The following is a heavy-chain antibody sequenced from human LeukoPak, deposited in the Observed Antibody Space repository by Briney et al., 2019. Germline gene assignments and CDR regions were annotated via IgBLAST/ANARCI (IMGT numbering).Heavy chain of an antibody. CDR1: GDSISSGTHY. D-gene: IGHD5-12*01. V-gene: IGHV4-31*03. CDR2: IYYSGST. CDR3: ASGSEEVATLAY. Sequence: PSETLSLTCSVSGDSISSGTHYWSWIRQHPEKGLEWIGYIYYSGSTYYNPSLKSRVTISVDTSKYQFSLKLSSVTAADTAVYYCASGSEEVATLAYWGQGTLVTVFS. J-gene: IGHJ4*02.